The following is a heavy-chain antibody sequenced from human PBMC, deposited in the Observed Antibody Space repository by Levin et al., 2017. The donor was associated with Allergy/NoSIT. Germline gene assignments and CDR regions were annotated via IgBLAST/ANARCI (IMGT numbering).Heavy chain of an antibody. CDR3: SKAAAGTRRGSLLPKERLNYYYYGMDV. V-gene: IGHV4-34*01. CDR2: INHSGST. CDR1: GGSFSGYY. J-gene: IGHJ6*02. Sequence: SSETLSLTCAVYGGSFSGYYWSWIRQPPGKGLEWIGEINHSGSTNYNPSLKSRVTISVDTSKNQFSLKLSSVTAADTAVYYCSKAAAGTRRGSLLPKERLNYYYYGMDVWGQGTTVTVSS. D-gene: IGHD6-13*01.